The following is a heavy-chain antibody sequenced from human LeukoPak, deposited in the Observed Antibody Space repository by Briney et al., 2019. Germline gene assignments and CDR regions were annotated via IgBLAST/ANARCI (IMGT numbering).Heavy chain of an antibody. CDR2: IKSKTDGGTT. V-gene: IGHV3-15*01. Sequence: GGSLRLSCAASGFTFSNAWMSWLRQAPGKGLEWVARIKSKTDGGTTEYAAHVKRRFTISRADSKNTLYLQMNSLKTEDTVVYYCTTEKGITMVRGVIPYYSYYYMDVWGKGTTVTVSS. CDR1: GFTFSNAW. D-gene: IGHD3-10*01. J-gene: IGHJ6*03. CDR3: TTEKGITMVRGVIPYYSYYYMDV.